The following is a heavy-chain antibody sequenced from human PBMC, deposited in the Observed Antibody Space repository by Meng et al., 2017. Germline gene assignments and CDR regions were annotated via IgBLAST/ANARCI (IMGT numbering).Heavy chain of an antibody. J-gene: IGHJ5*02. CDR2: IIPIFGTA. CDR1: GGTFSSYA. Sequence: QGQLGQSGAGGKKPGSSVTVPCMASGGTFSSYAISWVRQAPGQGLEWMGGIIPIFGTANYAQKFQGRVTITADESTSTAYMELSSLRSEDTAVYYCARESWFDPWGQGTLVTVSS. V-gene: IGHV1-69*01. CDR3: ARESWFDP.